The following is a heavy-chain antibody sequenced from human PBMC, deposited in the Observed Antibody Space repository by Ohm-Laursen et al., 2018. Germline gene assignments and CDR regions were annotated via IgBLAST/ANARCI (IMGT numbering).Heavy chain of an antibody. D-gene: IGHD3/OR15-3a*01. J-gene: IGHJ6*02. V-gene: IGHV1-2*02. CDR1: GYTFTGYY. CDR2: INPNTGGT. CDR3: AKVWTTRYYYYYGMDV. Sequence: SPNVSCKASGYTFTGYYIHWVRQAPGQGLERLGWINPNTGGTNFAQKFQGRVTMTRDTSISTAYMELSRLRSDDTAVYYCAKVWTTRYYYYYGMDVWGQGTTVTVSS.